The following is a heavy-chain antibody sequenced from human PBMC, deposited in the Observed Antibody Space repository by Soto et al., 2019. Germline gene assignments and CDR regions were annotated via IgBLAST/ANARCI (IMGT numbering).Heavy chain of an antibody. CDR3: AREGRICSGGSCYPFPFDY. J-gene: IGHJ4*02. CDR1: GFTFSSYG. CDR2: IWYDGSNK. D-gene: IGHD2-15*01. Sequence: QVQLVESGGGVVQPGSSRRLSCAPSGFTFSSYGRHWFRKAPARGREWGAVIWYDGSNKYYADSVKGRFTISRDNSKNTLYLQMNSLRAEDTAVYYCAREGRICSGGSCYPFPFDYWGQGTLVTVSS. V-gene: IGHV3-33*01.